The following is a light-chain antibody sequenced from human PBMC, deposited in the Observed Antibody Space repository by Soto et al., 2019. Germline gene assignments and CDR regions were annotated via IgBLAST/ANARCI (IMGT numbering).Light chain of an antibody. V-gene: IGKV3-20*01. Sequence: EIVLTQSPGTLSLSPGERATLSCRASQSVSSSYLAWYQQKPGQAPRLLIYGASSRATGIPYRFSGSGSGTDFALTISRLEPEDFAVYFCQQYGSSPLSITFGQGTRLEI. J-gene: IGKJ5*01. CDR2: GAS. CDR1: QSVSSSY. CDR3: QQYGSSPLSIT.